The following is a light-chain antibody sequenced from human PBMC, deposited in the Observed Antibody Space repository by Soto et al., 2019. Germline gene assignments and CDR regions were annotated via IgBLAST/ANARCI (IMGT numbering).Light chain of an antibody. CDR3: QQDDSSPRT. J-gene: IGKJ1*01. CDR2: GAS. CDR1: QSVSNNY. Sequence: ITESPVTLSLCRGEQATHPCRASQSVSNNYLAWYQQKPGQAPRLLIYGASNRVTGISDVFRFSLSGTAVTLIISRLEPEDFAMYYCQQDDSSPRTFGQGTKVDI. V-gene: IGKV3-20*01.